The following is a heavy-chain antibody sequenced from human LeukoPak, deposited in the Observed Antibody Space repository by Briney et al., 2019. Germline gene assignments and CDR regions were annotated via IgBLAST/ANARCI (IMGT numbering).Heavy chain of an antibody. CDR1: GLTFSTCG. D-gene: IGHD3-22*01. CDR2: IPGNGAGT. CDR3: AKAPYYYDSSGHGIGAFDI. V-gene: IGHV3-23*01. J-gene: IGHJ3*02. Sequence: GGSLRLSCAASGLTFSTCGMYWVRQAPGKGLEWVAAIPGNGAGTYYADSVKGRFAISRDNSKNTLFLQMNSLRAEDTAVYYCAKAPYYYDSSGHGIGAFDIWGQGTMVTVSS.